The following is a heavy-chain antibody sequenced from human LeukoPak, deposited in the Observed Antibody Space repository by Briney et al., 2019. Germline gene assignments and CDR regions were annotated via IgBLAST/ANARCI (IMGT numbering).Heavy chain of an antibody. D-gene: IGHD1-26*01. Sequence: PGRSLRLSCAASGFTFDDYAMHWVRQAPGKGLEWVSGISWNSGSIGYADSVKGRFTISRDNAKNSLYLQMNSLRAEDTALYYCARVGAYGGYFDYWGQGTLVTVSS. V-gene: IGHV3-9*01. CDR1: GFTFDDYA. CDR3: ARVGAYGGYFDY. CDR2: ISWNSGSI. J-gene: IGHJ4*02.